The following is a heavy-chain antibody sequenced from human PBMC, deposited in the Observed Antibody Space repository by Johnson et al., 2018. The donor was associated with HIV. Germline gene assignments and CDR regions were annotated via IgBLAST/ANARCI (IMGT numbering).Heavy chain of an antibody. CDR3: ARGYSGSDDAFDI. CDR2: ISFDGSNK. CDR1: GFTFSSYA. V-gene: IGHV3-30-3*01. D-gene: IGHD1-26*01. J-gene: IGHJ3*02. Sequence: QVQLVESGGGVVQPGRSLRLSCAASGFTFSSYAMHWVRQAPGKGLEWVAVISFDGSNKYYADSVKGRFIISRDNGRNSLYLQMNNLRAEDTAVYYCARGYSGSDDAFDIWGQGTMVTVSS.